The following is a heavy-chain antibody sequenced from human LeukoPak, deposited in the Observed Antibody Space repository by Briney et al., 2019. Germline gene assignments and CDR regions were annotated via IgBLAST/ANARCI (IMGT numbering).Heavy chain of an antibody. V-gene: IGHV4-59*08. CDR2: IYYSGST. CDR3: ARLALTFGGVIVTYNWFDP. Sequence: SETLSLTCTVSGGSISSYYWSWIRQPPGKGLEWIGYIYYSGSTNYNPSLKSRVTISVDTSKNQFSLKLSSVTAADTAVHYCARLALTFGGVIVTYNWFDPWGQGTLVTVSS. D-gene: IGHD3-16*02. CDR1: GGSISSYY. J-gene: IGHJ5*02.